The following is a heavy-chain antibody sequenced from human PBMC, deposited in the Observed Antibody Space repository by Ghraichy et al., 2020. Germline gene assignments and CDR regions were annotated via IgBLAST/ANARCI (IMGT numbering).Heavy chain of an antibody. CDR2: IIPIFGSP. CDR3: ASRLVNCGGDCHYYFDY. J-gene: IGHJ4*02. CDR1: GDSFSTYA. Sequence: SVKVSCKDSGDSFSTYAISWVRQAPGQGLEWMGGIIPIFGSPNYVQKFQARVTFTANESTSTAYMELTGLTSYDTAVYYCASRLVNCGGDCHYYFDYWGQGTLVTVSS. D-gene: IGHD2-21*02. V-gene: IGHV1-69*13.